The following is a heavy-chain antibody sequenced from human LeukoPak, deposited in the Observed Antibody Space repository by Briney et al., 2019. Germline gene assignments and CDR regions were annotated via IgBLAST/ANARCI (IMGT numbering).Heavy chain of an antibody. CDR3: AELGITMIGGV. CDR1: GFTCNDYS. J-gene: IGHJ6*04. Sequence: PGGSLRLSCVASGFTCNDYSMNWVRQAPGKGLEWVSYISSSGSTIYYADSVKGRFTISRDNAKNSLYLQMNSPRAEDTAVYYCAELGITMIGGVWGKGTTVTISS. CDR2: ISSSGSTI. D-gene: IGHD3-10*02. V-gene: IGHV3-48*04.